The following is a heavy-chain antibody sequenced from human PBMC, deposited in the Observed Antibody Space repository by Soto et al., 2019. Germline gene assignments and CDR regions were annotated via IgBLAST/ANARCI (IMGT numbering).Heavy chain of an antibody. Sequence: PSETLSLTCTVSGGSISSGDYYWSWIRQPPGKGLEWIGYIYYSGSTYCNPSLKSRVTISVDTSKNQFSLKLSSVTAADTAVYYCARGFRFCSGGSCYSGWFDPWGQGTLVTVSS. D-gene: IGHD2-15*01. V-gene: IGHV4-30-4*01. J-gene: IGHJ5*02. CDR2: IYYSGST. CDR3: ARGFRFCSGGSCYSGWFDP. CDR1: GGSISSGDYY.